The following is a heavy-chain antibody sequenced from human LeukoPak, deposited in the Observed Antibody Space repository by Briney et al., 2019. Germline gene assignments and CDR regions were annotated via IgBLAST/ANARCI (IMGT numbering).Heavy chain of an antibody. CDR3: ARNDYGDYGGFDY. D-gene: IGHD4-17*01. CDR2: ISAYNGNT. V-gene: IGHV1-18*01. Sequence: ISAYNGNTNYAQKLQGRVTMTTDTSTSTAYMELRSLRSDDTAVYYCARNDYGDYGGFDYWGQGTLVTVSS. J-gene: IGHJ4*02.